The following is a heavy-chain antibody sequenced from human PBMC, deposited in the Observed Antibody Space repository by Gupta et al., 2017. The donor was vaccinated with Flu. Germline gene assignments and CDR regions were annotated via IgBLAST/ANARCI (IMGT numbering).Heavy chain of an antibody. CDR2: INHVSSSQ. Sequence: VQLVESVGCVVRPGSSLRLSCGSSGFAFGSKGMHCVRKTQGKGLEWMANINHVSSSQLYGDSVTGRFTISRDNSKNTLYLEMNSLRAEDTAVYYCAKDLSKTWSFDYWGQGTLVTVSS. CDR3: AKDLSKTWSFDY. J-gene: IGHJ4*02. D-gene: IGHD2-8*02. V-gene: IGHV3-33*06. CDR1: GFAFGSKG.